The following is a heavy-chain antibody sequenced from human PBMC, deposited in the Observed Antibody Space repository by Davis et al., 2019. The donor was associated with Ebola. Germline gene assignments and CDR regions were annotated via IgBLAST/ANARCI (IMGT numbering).Heavy chain of an antibody. D-gene: IGHD1-1*01. CDR3: ASSDLERRGFWYYGMDV. J-gene: IGHJ6*02. Sequence: AASVKVSCKASGYTFTSYAMHWVRQAPGQRLEWMGWINAGNGNTKYSQKFQGRVTITRDTSASTAYMELSRLRSDDTAVYYCASSDLERRGFWYYGMDVWGQGTTVTVSS. V-gene: IGHV1-3*01. CDR1: GYTFTSYA. CDR2: INAGNGNT.